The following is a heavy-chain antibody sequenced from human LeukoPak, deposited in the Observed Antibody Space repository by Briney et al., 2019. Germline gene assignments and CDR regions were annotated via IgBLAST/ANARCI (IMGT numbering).Heavy chain of an antibody. Sequence: SETLSLTCTVSGGSIRSSYYYWGWIRQPPGKGLEWIGYIYYSGSTNYNPSLKSRVTISVDTSKNQFSLKLSSVAAADTAVYYCARDYGGYVFDYWGQGTLVTVSS. J-gene: IGHJ4*02. CDR2: IYYSGST. CDR1: GGSIRSSYYY. D-gene: IGHD4-17*01. V-gene: IGHV4-61*01. CDR3: ARDYGGYVFDY.